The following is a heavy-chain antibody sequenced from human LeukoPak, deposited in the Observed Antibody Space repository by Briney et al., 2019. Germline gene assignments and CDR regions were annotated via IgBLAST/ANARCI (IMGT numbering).Heavy chain of an antibody. CDR1: GFTFSSYS. Sequence: KPVGSLRLSCTASGFTFSSYSMNSGRQAPGKGLEWVSSISSSSSYIYYADSVKGRFTISRDNAKSTLYLQMHSLRAEDTAVYYCAKEEGGYCSGGDCRPIDYWGQGTLVTVSP. CDR2: ISSSSSYI. V-gene: IGHV3-21*04. D-gene: IGHD2-15*01. CDR3: AKEEGGYCSGGDCRPIDY. J-gene: IGHJ4*02.